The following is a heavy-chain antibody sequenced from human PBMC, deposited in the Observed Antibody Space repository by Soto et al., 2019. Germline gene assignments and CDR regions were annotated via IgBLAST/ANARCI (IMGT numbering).Heavy chain of an antibody. CDR2: IIPIFGTA. V-gene: IGHV1-69*05. CDR3: AADGGLLAFDI. Sequence: GASVKVSCKASGGTFSSYAISWVRQAPGQGLEWIGGIIPIFGTANYAQKIQERVTITTDMSTSTAYMELSSLRSEDTAVYYCAADGGLLAFDIWGQGTMVTVSS. CDR1: GGTFSSYA. D-gene: IGHD2-15*01. J-gene: IGHJ3*02.